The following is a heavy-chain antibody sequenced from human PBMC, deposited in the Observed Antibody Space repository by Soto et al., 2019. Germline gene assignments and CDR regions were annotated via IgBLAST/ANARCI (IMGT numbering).Heavy chain of an antibody. V-gene: IGHV4-31*03. Sequence: SETLSLTCTVSGGSISSGGYYWSWIRQHPGKGLEWIGYIYYSGSTYYNPSLKSRVTISVDTSKNQFSLKLSSVTAADTAVYYCARDRGTYYDYIWGSRYAFDIWGQGTMVTVSS. D-gene: IGHD3-16*01. CDR1: GGSISSGGYY. CDR3: ARDRGTYYDYIWGSRYAFDI. CDR2: IYYSGST. J-gene: IGHJ3*02.